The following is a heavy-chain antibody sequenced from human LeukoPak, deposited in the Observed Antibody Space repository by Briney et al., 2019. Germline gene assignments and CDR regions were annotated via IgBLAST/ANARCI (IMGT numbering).Heavy chain of an antibody. D-gene: IGHD6-13*01. CDR1: GFTFSSYA. CDR3: ARDGAAGTGVDY. V-gene: IGHV3-21*01. J-gene: IGHJ4*02. Sequence: GRSLRLSCAASGFTFSSYAMHWVRQAPGKGLEWVSSISSSSTYIYYADSVKGRFTISRDNAKNSLYLQMNSLRAEDTAVYYCARDGAAGTGVDYWGQGTLVTVSS. CDR2: ISSSSTYI.